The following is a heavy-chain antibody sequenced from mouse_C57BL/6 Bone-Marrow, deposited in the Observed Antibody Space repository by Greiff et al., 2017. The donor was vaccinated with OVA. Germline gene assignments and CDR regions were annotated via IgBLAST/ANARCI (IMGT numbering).Heavy chain of an antibody. J-gene: IGHJ1*03. V-gene: IGHV2-2*01. CDR3: AIITTVVADWYFDV. Sequence: VQLVESGPGLVQPSQRLSITCTVSGFSLTSYGVHWVRQSPGKGLEWLGVIWSGGSTDYNAAFISRLSISKDNSKSQVFFKMNSLQADDTAIYYCAIITTVVADWYFDVWGTGTTVTVSS. D-gene: IGHD1-1*01. CDR1: GFSLTSYG. CDR2: IWSGGST.